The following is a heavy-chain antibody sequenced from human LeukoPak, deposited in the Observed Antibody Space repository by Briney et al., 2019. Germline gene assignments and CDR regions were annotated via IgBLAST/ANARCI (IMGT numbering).Heavy chain of an antibody. J-gene: IGHJ4*02. CDR1: GYSFTNNY. CDR2: ITPFNGST. D-gene: IGHD2-21*02. Sequence: ASVKVSCTASGYSFTNNYIHWVRQAPGQALEWMGWITPFNGSTNYAQKFQDRVTITRDRSMSTAYMELSSLRSEDTAMHYCATLTRHFDYWGQGTLVTVSS. CDR3: ATLTRHFDY. V-gene: IGHV1-45*02.